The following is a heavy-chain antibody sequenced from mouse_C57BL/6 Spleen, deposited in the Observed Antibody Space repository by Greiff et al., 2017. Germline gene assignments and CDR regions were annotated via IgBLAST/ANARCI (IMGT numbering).Heavy chain of an antibody. CDR3: ARPSYYGHFDY. Sequence: VKLQESGPELVKPGASVKISCKASGYAFSSSWMNWVKQRPGKGLEWIGRIYPGDGDTNYNGKFKGKATLTADKSSSTAYMQLSSLTSEDSAVYFCARPSYYGHFDYWGQGTTLTVSS. D-gene: IGHD1-1*01. CDR1: GYAFSSSW. V-gene: IGHV1-82*01. J-gene: IGHJ2*01. CDR2: IYPGDGDT.